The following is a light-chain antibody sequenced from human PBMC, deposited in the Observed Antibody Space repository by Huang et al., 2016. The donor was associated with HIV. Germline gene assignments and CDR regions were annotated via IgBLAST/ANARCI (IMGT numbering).Light chain of an antibody. V-gene: IGKV3-15*01. CDR2: GAS. CDR3: HQYNNWPLT. Sequence: EIVMTQSPATLSVSPGERATLSCRASQSVSSNLAWYQQKPGQGPRLLIYGASTRDTGIPARFSGSGSGTEFTLSISSLQSEDFAVYYCHQYNNWPLTFGGGTKVEIK. J-gene: IGKJ4*01. CDR1: QSVSSN.